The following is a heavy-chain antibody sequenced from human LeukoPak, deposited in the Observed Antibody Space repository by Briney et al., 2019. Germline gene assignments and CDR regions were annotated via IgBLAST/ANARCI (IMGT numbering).Heavy chain of an antibody. Sequence: PGGSLRLSCAASGFTFNIYSMNWVRQAPGKGLKWVSYISSSSDNIFYAASVKGRFTISRDNAKNSLYLHMNSLRAEDTAMYYCARNTPSYSTPENWGQGTLVTVSS. V-gene: IGHV3-48*01. CDR3: ARNTPSYSTPEN. CDR2: ISSSSDNI. J-gene: IGHJ4*02. CDR1: GFTFNIYS. D-gene: IGHD5-18*01.